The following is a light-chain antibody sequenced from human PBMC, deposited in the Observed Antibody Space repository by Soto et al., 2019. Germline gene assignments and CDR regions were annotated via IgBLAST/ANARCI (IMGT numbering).Light chain of an antibody. J-gene: IGKJ5*01. CDR1: QGLSSA. CDR2: DAS. CDR3: QQFNSYPHT. V-gene: IGKV1-13*02. Sequence: AIQLPQSPSSLSASVGDRVPITCRASQGLSSALAWYQQKPGKAPKLLIYDASSLESGVPSRFSGSGSGTDFTRTISSLQPEDFATYDCQQFNSYPHTFGQGTRLEIK.